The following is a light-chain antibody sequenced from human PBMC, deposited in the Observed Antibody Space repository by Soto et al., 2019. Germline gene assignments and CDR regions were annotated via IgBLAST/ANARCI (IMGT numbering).Light chain of an antibody. V-gene: IGKV1-5*01. CDR3: QQYNSWWT. J-gene: IGKJ1*01. Sequence: DIQMTQSPSPLSASVGDRVTITCRSSQSISYWVAWYHHKTGTAPKVLISKASILESGVPSRFSGGGSRTESTLTISILHPDDFATYCCQQYNSWWTLGQGTKVDIK. CDR1: QSISYW. CDR2: KAS.